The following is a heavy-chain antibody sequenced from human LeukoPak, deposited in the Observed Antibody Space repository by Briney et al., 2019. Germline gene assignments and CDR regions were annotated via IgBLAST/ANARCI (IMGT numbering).Heavy chain of an antibody. Sequence: GGSLRLSCTGSGFTFGDYSMNWVRQAPGKGLEWVAFIRSRAHGGTTEYAASVKGRFTFSRDDSRSVAYLQMNNLRTEDTAVYYCARDQVYYDFWSAYWGQGTLVTVSS. V-gene: IGHV3-49*04. CDR2: IRSRAHGGTT. CDR1: GFTFGDYS. J-gene: IGHJ4*02. CDR3: ARDQVYYDFWSAY. D-gene: IGHD3-3*01.